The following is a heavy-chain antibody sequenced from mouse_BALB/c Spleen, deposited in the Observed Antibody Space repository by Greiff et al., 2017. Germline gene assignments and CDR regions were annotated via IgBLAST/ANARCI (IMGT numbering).Heavy chain of an antibody. CDR2: IWSGGST. V-gene: IGHV2-2*02. CDR1: GFSLTSYG. J-gene: IGHJ4*01. D-gene: IGHD2-14*01. CDR3: ARGNYRYDTEYYYAMDY. Sequence: VKLMESGPGLVAPSQSLSITCTVSGFSLTSYGVHWVRQSPGKGLEWLGVIWSGGSTDYNAAFISRLSISKDNSKSQVFFKMNSLQANDTAIYYCARGNYRYDTEYYYAMDYWGQGTSVTVSS.